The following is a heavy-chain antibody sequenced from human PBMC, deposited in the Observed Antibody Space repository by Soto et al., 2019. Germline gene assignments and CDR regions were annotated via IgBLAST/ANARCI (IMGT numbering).Heavy chain of an antibody. V-gene: IGHV3-30*18. D-gene: IGHD6-13*01. CDR2: ISNDGSDK. J-gene: IGHJ3*01. Sequence: QVQLVESGGGVVQPGRSLRLSCAASGFTFNNYGMHWVGQAPGKGLEWVAVISNDGSDKYYADSVKGRLTISRDNSKNTVYLQMNSLRAEDTAVYYCAKDQGIAASHGIDWGQGTMVTVSS. CDR3: AKDQGIAASHGID. CDR1: GFTFNNYG.